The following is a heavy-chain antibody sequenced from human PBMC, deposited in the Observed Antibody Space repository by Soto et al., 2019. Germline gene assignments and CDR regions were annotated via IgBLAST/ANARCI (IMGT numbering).Heavy chain of an antibody. Sequence: PSETLSLTCTVSGGSIISYYWSWIRQPPGKGLEWIGYIYYSGSTNYNPSLKSRVTISVDTSKNQFSLKLSSVTAADTAVYYCARDRVDGLDYWGQGTLVTVSS. J-gene: IGHJ4*02. D-gene: IGHD3-3*01. CDR3: ARDRVDGLDY. CDR2: IYYSGST. CDR1: GGSIISYY. V-gene: IGHV4-59*01.